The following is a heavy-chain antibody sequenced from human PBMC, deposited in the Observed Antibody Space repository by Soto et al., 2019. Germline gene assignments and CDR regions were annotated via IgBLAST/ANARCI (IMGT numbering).Heavy chain of an antibody. Sequence: WASVKVSCKASGYTFTSYGISWVRQAPGQGLEWMGWISAYNGNTNYAQKLQGRVTMTTDTSTSTAYMELRSLRSDDTAVYYCARDLDDFWSASYREEALDTWGQGTMIT. V-gene: IGHV1-18*01. CDR1: GYTFTSYG. D-gene: IGHD3-3*01. CDR2: ISAYNGNT. J-gene: IGHJ3*02. CDR3: ARDLDDFWSASYREEALDT.